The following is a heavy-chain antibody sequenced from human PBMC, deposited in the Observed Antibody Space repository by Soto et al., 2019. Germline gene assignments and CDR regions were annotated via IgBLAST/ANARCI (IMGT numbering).Heavy chain of an antibody. CDR1: GGTFNNYG. D-gene: IGHD3-9*01. V-gene: IGHV1-69*01. CDR3: ASWDYDVLTGYSYDD. J-gene: IGHJ4*02. CDR2: IIRMIGRT. Sequence: QVQLVQSGAEVKKPGSSVKVSCKASGGTFNNYGMGWVRQAPGQGLEWMGGIIRMIGRTNYAQKFQGRLTRTADASRSTAYMELRSLRSDDTAVYYCASWDYDVLTGYSYDDWGQGTLVTVSS.